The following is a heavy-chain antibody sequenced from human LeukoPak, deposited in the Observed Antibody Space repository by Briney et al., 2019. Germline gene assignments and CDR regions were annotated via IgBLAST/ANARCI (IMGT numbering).Heavy chain of an antibody. D-gene: IGHD1-26*01. CDR3: ASGYYSGTNNWFDP. V-gene: IGHV1-69*13. CDR2: IIPIFGTA. Sequence: SVKVSCKASGGTFSSYAISWVRQAPGQGLEWMGGIIPIFGTANYAQKFQGRVTITADESTSTAYMELSSLRSEDTAVYYCASGYYSGTNNWFDPWGQGTLVTVPS. CDR1: GGTFSSYA. J-gene: IGHJ5*02.